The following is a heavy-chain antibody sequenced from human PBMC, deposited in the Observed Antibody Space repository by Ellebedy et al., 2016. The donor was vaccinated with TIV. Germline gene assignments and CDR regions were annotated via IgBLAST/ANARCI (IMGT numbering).Heavy chain of an antibody. V-gene: IGHV3-23*01. CDR1: GFTFSSYA. CDR3: ATDVGPFDY. J-gene: IGHJ4*02. Sequence: GESLKISXAASGFTFSSYAMSWVRQAPGKGLEWVSAISGSGGSTYYADSVKGRFTISGDNSKNTLYLQMNSLRAEDTAVYYCATDVGPFDYWGQGTLVTVSS. CDR2: ISGSGGST.